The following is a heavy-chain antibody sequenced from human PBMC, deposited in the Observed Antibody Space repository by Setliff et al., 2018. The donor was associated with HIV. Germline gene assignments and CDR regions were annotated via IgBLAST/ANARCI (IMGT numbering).Heavy chain of an antibody. J-gene: IGHJ6*03. CDR3: ARVSSTYWYSIFRNYYYHMDV. D-gene: IGHD2-8*02. Sequence: SETLSLTCAVSGYSISSGYYWGWIRQPPGKGLEWVASIYFSGTPYYNPSLKNRVTISVDTSKNQFSLKLSSVTAADTAVYYCARVSSTYWYSIFRNYYYHMDVWGKGTTVTVSS. CDR1: GYSISSGYY. V-gene: IGHV4-38-2*01. CDR2: IYFSGTP.